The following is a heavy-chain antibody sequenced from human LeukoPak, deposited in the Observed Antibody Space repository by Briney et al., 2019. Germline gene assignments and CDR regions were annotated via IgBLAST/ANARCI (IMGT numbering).Heavy chain of an antibody. J-gene: IGHJ6*03. CDR1: GYTFTSYG. Sequence: SVKVSCKASGYTFTSYGISWVRQAPGQGLEWMGWISAYNGNTNYAQKLQGRVTMTTDTSTSTAYMELRSLRSDDTAVYYCARDIVVVPAAIGNYYYMDAWGKGTTVTVSS. CDR3: ARDIVVVPAAIGNYYYMDA. CDR2: ISAYNGNT. D-gene: IGHD2-2*02. V-gene: IGHV1-18*01.